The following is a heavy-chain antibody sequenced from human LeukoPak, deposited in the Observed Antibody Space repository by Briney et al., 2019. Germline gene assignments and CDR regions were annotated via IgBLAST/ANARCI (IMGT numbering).Heavy chain of an antibody. J-gene: IGHJ5*02. CDR3: ARTPRVTGTTYFYWFDP. D-gene: IGHD1-7*01. CDR1: GGSISSGDYY. V-gene: IGHV4-30-4*08. CDR2: IYYSGST. Sequence: SQTLSLTCTVSGGSISSGDYYWRWIRQPQGKGLEWIGYIYYSGSTYYNPSLKSRVTISVDTSKNQFSLKLSSVTAADTAVYYCARTPRVTGTTYFYWFDPWGQGTLVTVSS.